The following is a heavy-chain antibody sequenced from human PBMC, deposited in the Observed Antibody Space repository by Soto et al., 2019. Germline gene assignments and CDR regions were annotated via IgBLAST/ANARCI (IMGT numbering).Heavy chain of an antibody. D-gene: IGHD1-26*01. Sequence: QVYLVQSGGGVVQPGRSLRLSCAASGFTFRNYGMHWVRQAPGRGLEWVAVIWFDGSEIYYADSVKGRFTISRDNSNSALFLQMDYLRAEDTAMYYCARYNSGHSHYWGQGTPVTVSS. CDR1: GFTFRNYG. CDR3: ARYNSGHSHY. J-gene: IGHJ4*02. CDR2: IWFDGSEI. V-gene: IGHV3-33*01.